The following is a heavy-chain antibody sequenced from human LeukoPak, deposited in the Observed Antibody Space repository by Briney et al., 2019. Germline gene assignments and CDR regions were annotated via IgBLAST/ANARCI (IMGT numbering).Heavy chain of an antibody. CDR1: GDSVSSNSAA. J-gene: IGHJ4*02. CDR2: TCYRSKWYN. Sequence: SQTLSLTCAISGDSVSSNSAAWNWIRQSPSRGLEWLGRTCYRSKWYNDYAVSVKSRITINPDTSKNQFSLQLNSVTPEDTAVYYCARDRVAARPGVYYFDYWGQGTLVTVSS. D-gene: IGHD6-6*01. V-gene: IGHV6-1*01. CDR3: ARDRVAARPGVYYFDY.